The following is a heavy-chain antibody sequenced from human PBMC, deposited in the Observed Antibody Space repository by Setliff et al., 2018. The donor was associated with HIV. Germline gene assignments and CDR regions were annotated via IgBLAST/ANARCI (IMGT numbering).Heavy chain of an antibody. CDR1: GGSISSHY. D-gene: IGHD3-22*01. CDR2: IYYSGTT. J-gene: IGHJ5*02. Sequence: SETLSLTCAVYGGSISSHYWSWIRQPPGKGLEWIGYIYYSGTTNYNPSLKSRVTISVDTSKNQFSLKLSSLTAADTAVYYCARDHYDSSGYFSPSWFDPWGQGTLVTVSS. V-gene: IGHV4-59*11. CDR3: ARDHYDSSGYFSPSWFDP.